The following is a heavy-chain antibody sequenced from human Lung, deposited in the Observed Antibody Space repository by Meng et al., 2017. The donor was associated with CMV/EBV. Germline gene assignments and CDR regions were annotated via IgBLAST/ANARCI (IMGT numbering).Heavy chain of an antibody. V-gene: IGHV1-69*05. Sequence: SXXVSXKASGGTXSSYAISWVRQAPGQGLEWMGGIIPIFGTANYAQKFQGRVTITTDESTSTAYMELSSLRSEDTAVYYCARSPEFYQLLPGPYYYYGMDVWXQGTXVTVSS. J-gene: IGHJ6*02. CDR3: ARSPEFYQLLPGPYYYYGMDV. D-gene: IGHD2-2*01. CDR1: GGTXSSYA. CDR2: IIPIFGTA.